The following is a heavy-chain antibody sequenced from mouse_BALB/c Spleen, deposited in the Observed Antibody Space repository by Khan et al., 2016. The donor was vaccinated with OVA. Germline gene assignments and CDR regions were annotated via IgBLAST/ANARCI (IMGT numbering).Heavy chain of an antibody. CDR3: ARWFDGYSSLYAMDY. CDR1: GFSLTSYG. J-gene: IGHJ4*01. CDR2: IWSDGST. D-gene: IGHD2-3*01. Sequence: VQLVESGPGLVAPSQSLSITCTVSGFSLTSYGIHWVRQPPGKGLEWLVVIWSDGSTNYNSVLKSRLSISKDNSKSQVFLKMNSLHTDGTAIYYCARWFDGYSSLYAMDYWGQGTSVTVSS. V-gene: IGHV2-6*02.